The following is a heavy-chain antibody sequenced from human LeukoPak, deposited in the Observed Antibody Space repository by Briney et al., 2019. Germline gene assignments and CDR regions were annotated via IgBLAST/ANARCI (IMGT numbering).Heavy chain of an antibody. V-gene: IGHV3-74*01. CDR3: VVVVEPPDSDGFDV. CDR1: GFTFGNSW. D-gene: IGHD1-14*01. Sequence: GGSLRLSCAASGFTFGNSWVHWVRQAPGKGLVWVSLINADGSTATCADSVKGRFAISRDNARNTLSLQMNSLTIEDTAVYYCVVVVEPPDSDGFDVWGQGTMITVSS. CDR2: INADGSTA. J-gene: IGHJ3*01.